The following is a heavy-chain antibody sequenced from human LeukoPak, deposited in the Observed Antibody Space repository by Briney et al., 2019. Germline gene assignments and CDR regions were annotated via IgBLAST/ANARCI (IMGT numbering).Heavy chain of an antibody. V-gene: IGHV3-15*01. CDR3: TTKYYYGSGSYYDPETDDAFDI. Sequence: GGSLRLSCAASGFTFSNAWMSWVRQAPGKGLEWVGRIKSKTDGGTTDYAAPVKGRFTISRDDSKNTLYLQMNSLKTEDTAVYYCTTKYYYGSGSYYDPETDDAFDIWGQGTMVTVSS. D-gene: IGHD3-10*01. J-gene: IGHJ3*02. CDR1: GFTFSNAW. CDR2: IKSKTDGGTT.